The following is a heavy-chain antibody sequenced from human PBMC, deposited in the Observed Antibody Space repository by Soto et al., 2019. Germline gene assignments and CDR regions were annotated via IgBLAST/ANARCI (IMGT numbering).Heavy chain of an antibody. CDR1: GYSILRDYD. D-gene: IGHD2-2*01. Sequence: SETLSLTCAVSGYSILRDYDWGWIRQPPGKGLEWIGSIYQSGTAYYNPSLKSRVTISVDTSKNEFSLKVSSVTAADTAVYYCARVTGSKGYFDYWGQGTLVTVSS. J-gene: IGHJ4*02. CDR2: IYQSGTA. V-gene: IGHV4-38-2*01. CDR3: ARVTGSKGYFDY.